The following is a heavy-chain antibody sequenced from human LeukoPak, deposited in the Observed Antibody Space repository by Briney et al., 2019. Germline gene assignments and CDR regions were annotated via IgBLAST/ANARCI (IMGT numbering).Heavy chain of an antibody. CDR3: AKGIAAAGIDY. V-gene: IGHV3-21*01. D-gene: IGHD6-13*01. CDR1: GFTFSSYE. J-gene: IGHJ4*02. Sequence: PGGSLRLSCAASGFTFSSYEMNWVRQAPGKGLEWVSSISSSSSYIYYADSVKGRFTISRDNAKNSLYLQMNSLRAEDTAVYYCAKGIAAAGIDYWGQGTLVTVSS. CDR2: ISSSSSYI.